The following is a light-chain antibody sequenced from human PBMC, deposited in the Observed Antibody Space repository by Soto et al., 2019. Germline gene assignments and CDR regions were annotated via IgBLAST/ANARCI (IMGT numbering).Light chain of an antibody. CDR2: AAS. J-gene: IGKJ4*01. CDR3: QQLNSYPPT. CDR1: QGISSY. Sequence: IQLSQSPPSLSASVGDRVTITCRASQGISSYLAWYQQKPGKARKLLIYAASTLQSGVPSRFSGSGSGTDFTLTISSLQPEDFATYYCQQLNSYPPTFGGGTKVDIK. V-gene: IGKV1-9*01.